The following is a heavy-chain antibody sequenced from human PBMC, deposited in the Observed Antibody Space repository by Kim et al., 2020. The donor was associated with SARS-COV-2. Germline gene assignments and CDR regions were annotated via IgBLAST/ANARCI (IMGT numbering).Heavy chain of an antibody. CDR3: ARTYYGSGSYYQGRNWFDP. D-gene: IGHD3-10*01. J-gene: IGHJ5*02. CDR1: GGSISSGGYY. V-gene: IGHV4-31*03. CDR2: IYYSGST. Sequence: SETLSLTCTVSGGSISSGGYYWSWIRQHPGKGLEWIGYIYYSGSTYYNPSLKSRVTISVDTSKNQFSLKLSSVTAADTAVYYCARTYYGSGSYYQGRNWFDPWGQGTLVTVSS.